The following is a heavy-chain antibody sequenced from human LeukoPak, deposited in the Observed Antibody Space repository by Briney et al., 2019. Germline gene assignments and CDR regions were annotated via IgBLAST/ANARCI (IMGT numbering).Heavy chain of an antibody. Sequence: PSETLSLTCTVSGGSISSGGYYWSWIRQPQEKGLEWIGYIYYSGSTYYNPSLKSRVTISVDTSKNQFSLKLSSVTAADTAVYYCARGVVVPAAPKLNWFDPWGQGTLVTVSS. CDR1: GGSISSGGYY. CDR2: IYYSGST. J-gene: IGHJ5*02. V-gene: IGHV4-31*03. CDR3: ARGVVVPAAPKLNWFDP. D-gene: IGHD2-2*01.